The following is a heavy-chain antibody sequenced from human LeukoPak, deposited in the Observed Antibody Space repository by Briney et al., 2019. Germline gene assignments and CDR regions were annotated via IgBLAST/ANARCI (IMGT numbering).Heavy chain of an antibody. J-gene: IGHJ4*02. V-gene: IGHV3-33*01. CDR1: GLTFSSYG. D-gene: IGHD1-26*01. CDR3: VSDSGSYQALDY. CDR2: IWYDGSNK. Sequence: PGGSLRLSCAASGLTFSSYGMHWVRQAPGKGLEWVAVIWYDGSNKYYADSVKGRFTISRDNSKNTLYLQMNSLRAEDTAVYYCVSDSGSYQALDYWGQGTLVTVSS.